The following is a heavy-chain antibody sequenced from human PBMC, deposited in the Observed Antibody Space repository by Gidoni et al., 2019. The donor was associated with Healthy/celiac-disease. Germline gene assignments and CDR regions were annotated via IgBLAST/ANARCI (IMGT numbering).Heavy chain of an antibody. J-gene: IGHJ6*03. CDR3: ARVVRTFGAVIGYYHCYMDV. CDR1: GGSISSGDYY. CDR2: IYENGAA. V-gene: IGHV4-30-4*01. Sequence: QVQLQESGPGLVKPSQTLSLTCTVSGGSISSGDYYWCLIRQPPRKGLAWIGNIYENGAAYYSPSLKSRFSMSVDTSKNQFSLRLNSVTAADTAVYYCARVVRTFGAVIGYYHCYMDVWGKGTTVTVSS. D-gene: IGHD3-3*01.